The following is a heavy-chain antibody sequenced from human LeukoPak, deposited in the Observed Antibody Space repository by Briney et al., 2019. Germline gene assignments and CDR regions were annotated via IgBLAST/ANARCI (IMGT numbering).Heavy chain of an antibody. D-gene: IGHD3-3*01. Sequence: GGSLRLSCAASGFTFSSYWMQWVRQAPGKGLEWVAVISYDGSNKYYADSVRGRFTISRDNSKNTLYLQMNSLRAEDTAVYYCAKPSFAYYYYGMDVWGQGTTVTVSS. CDR1: GFTFSSYW. CDR2: ISYDGSNK. V-gene: IGHV3-30*18. CDR3: AKPSFAYYYYGMDV. J-gene: IGHJ6*02.